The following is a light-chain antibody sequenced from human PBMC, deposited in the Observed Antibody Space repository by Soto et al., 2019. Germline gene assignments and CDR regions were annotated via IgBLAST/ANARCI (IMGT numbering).Light chain of an antibody. Sequence: DLQLTQSPSSVSASVGDDVTSTCRATQGISSYLVWYQPKPGKATKLLIYAASTFQSGVPSRFSGSGSGTDFALTINSLQPEDFATIYCQQTYSTPWTFGQGTKVDI. CDR1: QGISSY. CDR2: AAS. V-gene: IGKV1-12*01. CDR3: QQTYSTPWT. J-gene: IGKJ1*01.